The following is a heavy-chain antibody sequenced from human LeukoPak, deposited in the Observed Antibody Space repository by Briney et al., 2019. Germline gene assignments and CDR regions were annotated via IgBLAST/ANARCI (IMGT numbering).Heavy chain of an antibody. D-gene: IGHD6-13*01. Sequence: SQTLSLTCALSGDSVSSNSAAWDWLRQSPSRGLEWLGRTYYRSKWYNDYAVAVRSRITINPDTSKNQFSLQLNSVTPEDTAVYYCARDRGRQQLEYYYYYGMDVWGQGTTVTVSS. V-gene: IGHV6-1*01. CDR1: GDSVSSNSAA. CDR3: ARDRGRQQLEYYYYYGMDV. CDR2: TYYRSKWYN. J-gene: IGHJ6*02.